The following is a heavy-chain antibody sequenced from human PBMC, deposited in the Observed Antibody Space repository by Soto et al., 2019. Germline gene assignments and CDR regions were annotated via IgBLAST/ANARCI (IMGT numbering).Heavy chain of an antibody. D-gene: IGHD2-15*01. Sequence: SAPLSLTCTVSGGSIMSGRYYWSWILQHPGKGLEWIGYIYYSGSTYYNPSLKSRVTISVDTSKNQFSLKLSSVTAADTAVYYCARDGRDGSSYYYGMDVWGQGTTVTVSS. CDR3: ARDGRDGSSYYYGMDV. V-gene: IGHV4-31*03. CDR2: IYYSGST. CDR1: GGSIMSGRYY. J-gene: IGHJ6*02.